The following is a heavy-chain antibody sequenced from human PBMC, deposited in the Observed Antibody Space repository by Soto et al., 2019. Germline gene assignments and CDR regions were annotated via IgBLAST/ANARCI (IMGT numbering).Heavy chain of an antibody. CDR3: ARVVVVAATLWWFDP. Sequence: QVQLQESGPGLVKPSGTLSLTCAVSGGSISSSNWWSWVRQPPGKGLEWIGEIYHSGSTNYNPSLKSPVSISVDKSKNQFSLKLSSVTAADTAVYYCARVVVVAATLWWFDPWGQGILVTVSS. CDR2: IYHSGST. J-gene: IGHJ5*02. D-gene: IGHD2-15*01. CDR1: GGSISSSNW. V-gene: IGHV4-4*02.